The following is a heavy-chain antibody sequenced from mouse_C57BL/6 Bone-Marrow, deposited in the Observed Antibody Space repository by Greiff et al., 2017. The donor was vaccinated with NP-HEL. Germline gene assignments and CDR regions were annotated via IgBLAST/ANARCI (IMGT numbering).Heavy chain of an antibody. J-gene: IGHJ4*01. CDR3: ARSDDSNCPYAIDY. V-gene: IGHV1-64*01. CDR2: IHPNSGST. CDR1: GYTFTSYW. D-gene: IGHD2-5*01. Sequence: QVQLQQPGAELVKPGASVKLSCKASGYTFTSYWMHWVKQRPGQGLAWIGMIHPNSGSTNYNEKFKSKATLTVDKSSSTAYMQLSSLTSEDSAVYYCARSDDSNCPYAIDYWGQGTSVTVAS.